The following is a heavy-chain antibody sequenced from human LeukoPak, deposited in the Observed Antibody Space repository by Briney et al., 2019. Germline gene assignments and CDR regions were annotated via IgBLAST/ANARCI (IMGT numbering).Heavy chain of an antibody. D-gene: IGHD3-10*01. V-gene: IGHV4-39*01. CDR2: IYYSGST. CDR3: ARQTLLWFGELRGNFDY. J-gene: IGHJ4*02. Sequence: PSETLSLTCTVSGGSISSSSYYWGWIRQPPGKGLEWIGSIYYSGSTYYNPSLKSRVTISVDTSKNQFSLKLSSVTAADTAVYYCARQTLLWFGELRGNFDYWGQGTLVTVSS. CDR1: GGSISSSSYY.